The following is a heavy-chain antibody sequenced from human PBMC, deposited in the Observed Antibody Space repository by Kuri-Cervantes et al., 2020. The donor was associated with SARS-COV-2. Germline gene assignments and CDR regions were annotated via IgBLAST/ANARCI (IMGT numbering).Heavy chain of an antibody. V-gene: IGHV3-73*01. CDR1: GFTFSGSA. J-gene: IGHJ5*02. CDR3: AKDPGPHIVVVPAAIS. CDR2: IRSKANSYAT. Sequence: ETLSLTCAASGFTFSGSAMHWVRQASGKGLEWVGRIRSKANSYATAYAASVKGRFTISRDDSKNTAYLQMNSLKTEDTAVYYCAKDPGPHIVVVPAAISWGQGTLVTVSS. D-gene: IGHD2-2*01.